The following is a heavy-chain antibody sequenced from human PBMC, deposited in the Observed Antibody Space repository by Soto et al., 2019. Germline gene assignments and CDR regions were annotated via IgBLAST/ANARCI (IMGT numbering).Heavy chain of an antibody. V-gene: IGHV1-2*04. CDR2: INPNSGGT. CDR3: ARDLRSGFYGMDV. J-gene: IGHJ6*02. Sequence: GASVKVSCKASGYTFTGYYMHWVRQAPGQGLGWMGWINPNSGGTNYAQKFQGWVTMTRDTSISTAYMELSRLRSDDTAVYYCARDLRSGFYGMDVWGQGTTVTVSS. CDR1: GYTFTGYY. D-gene: IGHD3-3*01.